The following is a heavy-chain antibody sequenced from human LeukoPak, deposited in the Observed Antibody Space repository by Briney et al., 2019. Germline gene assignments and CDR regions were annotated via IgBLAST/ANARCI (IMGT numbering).Heavy chain of an antibody. CDR1: GFTFHDYA. Sequence: GGSLRLSCAASGFTFHDYAMHWVRQAPGKGLEWVSSISSSSSYIYYADSVKGRFTISRDNAKNSLYLQMNSLRAEDTAVYYCARGVGDYYGMDVWGQGTTVTVSS. CDR2: ISSSSSYI. D-gene: IGHD3-16*01. CDR3: ARGVGDYYGMDV. V-gene: IGHV3-21*01. J-gene: IGHJ6*02.